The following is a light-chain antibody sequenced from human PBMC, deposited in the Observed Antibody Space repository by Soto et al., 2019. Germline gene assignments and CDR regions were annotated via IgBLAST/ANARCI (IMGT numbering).Light chain of an antibody. CDR3: QQYGSSPET. V-gene: IGKV3-20*01. CDR2: GAS. Sequence: EIVMTQCPATLSVSPGERATLSCRASQSVSSSYLAWYQQKPGQAPRLLIYGASSRATGIPDRFSGSGSGTDFTLTISRLEPEDFAVYYCQQYGSSPETFGQGTKVDI. CDR1: QSVSSSY. J-gene: IGKJ1*01.